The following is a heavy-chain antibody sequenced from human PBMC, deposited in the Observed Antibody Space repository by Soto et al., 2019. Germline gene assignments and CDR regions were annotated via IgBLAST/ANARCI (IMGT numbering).Heavy chain of an antibody. CDR2: INAGNGNT. CDR1: GNTFTSYA. D-gene: IGHD3-10*01. Sequence: ASVKVSCKASGNTFTSYAMHWVRQAPGQRLEWMGWINAGNGNTKYSQKFRGRVTITRDTSASTAYMELNSLRVDDTAVYYCAKATVSFMVRGAPIGFDPWGQGTQVTVSS. J-gene: IGHJ5*02. V-gene: IGHV1-3*01. CDR3: AKATVSFMVRGAPIGFDP.